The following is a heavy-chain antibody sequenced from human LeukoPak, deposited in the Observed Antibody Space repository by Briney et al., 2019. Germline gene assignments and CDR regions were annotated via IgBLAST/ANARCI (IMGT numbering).Heavy chain of an antibody. V-gene: IGHV4-59*12. D-gene: IGHD6-13*01. CDR2: IYYSGST. Sequence: SETLSLTCTVSGGSISSYYWSWIRQPPGKGLEWIGYIYYSGSTNYNPSLKSRVTISVDTSKNQFSLKLSSVTAADTAVYYCARGPSNSSSSWYSGDYWGQGTLVTVSS. CDR1: GGSISSYY. J-gene: IGHJ4*02. CDR3: ARGPSNSSSSWYSGDY.